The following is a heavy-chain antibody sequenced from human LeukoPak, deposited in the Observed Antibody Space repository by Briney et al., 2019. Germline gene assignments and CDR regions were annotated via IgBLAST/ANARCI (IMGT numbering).Heavy chain of an antibody. CDR1: GFTFDDYG. CDR2: INWNGGST. J-gene: IGHJ4*02. Sequence: GGSLRLSCAASGFTFDDYGMSWVHQAPGKGLEWVSGINWNGGSTGYADSVKGRFTISRDNAKNSLYLQMNSLRAEDTALYYCARLKLMVAPDYWGQGTLVTVSS. V-gene: IGHV3-20*04. D-gene: IGHD2-8*01. CDR3: ARLKLMVAPDY.